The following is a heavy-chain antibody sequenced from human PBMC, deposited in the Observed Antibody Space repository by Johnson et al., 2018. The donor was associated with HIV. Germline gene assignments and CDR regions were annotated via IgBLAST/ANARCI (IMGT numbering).Heavy chain of an antibody. CDR2: IKQDGSEK. V-gene: IGHV3-7*04. CDR3: ARDPSYCGGDWCGAFDI. Sequence: VQLVESGGGLVQPGGSLRLSCAASGFTFSIYWMSWVRQAPGKGLEWVANIKQDGSEKYYVDSVKGRFTISRDNAKNSLYLQMNSLRAEDTAVYYCARDPSYCGGDWCGAFDIWGQGTMVTVSS. J-gene: IGHJ3*02. CDR1: GFTFSIYW. D-gene: IGHD2-21*02.